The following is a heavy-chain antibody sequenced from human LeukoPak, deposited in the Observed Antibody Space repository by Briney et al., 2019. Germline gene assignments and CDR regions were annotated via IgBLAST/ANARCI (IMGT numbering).Heavy chain of an antibody. V-gene: IGHV4-34*01. CDR1: GGSFSNYF. CDR2: INHGGGT. Sequence: SETLSLTCAVHGGSFSNYFCSWLRQPPGKGLEWNGEINHGGGTNYNPSLKSRVTISVDTSKNQFSLKLSSVTAADTAVYYCARGLEYDFWSGNYSDGFDVWDQGTMVTVSS. D-gene: IGHD3/OR15-3a*01. J-gene: IGHJ3*01. CDR3: ARGLEYDFWSGNYSDGFDV.